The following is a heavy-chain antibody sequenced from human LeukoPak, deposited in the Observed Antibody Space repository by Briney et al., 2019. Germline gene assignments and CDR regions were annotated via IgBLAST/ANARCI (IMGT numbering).Heavy chain of an antibody. CDR2: ISGSGGST. CDR3: AKDGEYSSGQDY. D-gene: IGHD6-19*01. CDR1: GFTFSSYA. Sequence: LSGGSLRLSCAASGFTFSSYAMSWVRQAPGKGLEWVSAISGSGGSTYYADSVKGRFTISRDNSKNTLYLQMNSLRAEDTAVYYCAKDGEYSSGQDYWGQGTLVTVSS. V-gene: IGHV3-23*01. J-gene: IGHJ4*02.